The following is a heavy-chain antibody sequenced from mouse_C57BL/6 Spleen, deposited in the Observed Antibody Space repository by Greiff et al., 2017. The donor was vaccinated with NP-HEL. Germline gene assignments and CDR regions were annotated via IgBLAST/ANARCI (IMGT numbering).Heavy chain of an antibody. CDR1: GFNIKDYY. Sequence: VQLQQSGAELVKPGASVKLSCTASGFNIKDYYMHWVKQRTEQGLEWIGRIDPEDGETKYAPKFPGKATITADTSSNTAYLQLSSLTSEDTAVYYCASPWGRDYWGQGTTLTVSS. CDR3: ASPWGRDY. D-gene: IGHD3-3*01. CDR2: IDPEDGET. J-gene: IGHJ2*01. V-gene: IGHV14-2*01.